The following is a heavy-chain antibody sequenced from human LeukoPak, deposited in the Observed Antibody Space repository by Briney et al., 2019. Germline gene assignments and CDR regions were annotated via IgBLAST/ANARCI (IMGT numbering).Heavy chain of an antibody. CDR3: AIAIAAAGTDWFDP. Sequence: SETLSLTCTVSGGSISSSSYYWGWIRQPPGKGLEWIGSIYYSGSTYYNPSLKSRVTISVDTSKNQFSLKLSSVTAADTAVYYCAIAIAAAGTDWFDPWGQGTLVTVPS. D-gene: IGHD6-13*01. CDR2: IYYSGST. J-gene: IGHJ5*02. CDR1: GGSISSSSYY. V-gene: IGHV4-39*01.